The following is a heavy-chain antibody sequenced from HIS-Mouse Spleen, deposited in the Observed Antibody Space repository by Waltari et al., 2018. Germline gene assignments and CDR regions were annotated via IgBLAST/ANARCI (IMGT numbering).Heavy chain of an antibody. Sequence: QLQLQESGPGLVKPSETLSLTCTVSGGSISSSSYYWGWIRQPPGKGLEWIGSINYSGTTYYNPSLKGRVTISVDTSKNQFSLTLSSVTAADTAVYYCAREIPYSSSWYDWYFDLWGRGTLVTVSS. V-gene: IGHV4-39*07. CDR1: GGSISSSSYY. CDR2: INYSGTT. CDR3: AREIPYSSSWYDWYFDL. D-gene: IGHD6-13*01. J-gene: IGHJ2*01.